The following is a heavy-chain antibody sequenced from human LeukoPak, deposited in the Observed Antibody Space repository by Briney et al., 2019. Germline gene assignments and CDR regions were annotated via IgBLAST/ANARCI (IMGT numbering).Heavy chain of an antibody. CDR1: GGSFSGYY. V-gene: IGHV4-34*01. Sequence: SETLSLTCAVYGGSFSGYYWSWIRQPPGKGLEWIGEINHSGSTNYNPSLKSRVTISVDTSKNQFSLKLSSVTAADTAVYYCARGYRQSSSWYGNYYYYGMDVWGQGTTVTVSS. J-gene: IGHJ6*02. D-gene: IGHD6-13*01. CDR2: INHSGST. CDR3: ARGYRQSSSWYGNYYYYGMDV.